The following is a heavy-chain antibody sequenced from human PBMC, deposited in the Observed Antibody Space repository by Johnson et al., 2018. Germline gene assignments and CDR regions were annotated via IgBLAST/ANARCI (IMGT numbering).Heavy chain of an antibody. J-gene: IGHJ6*02. Sequence: QVQLVQSGGGVVQXGRSLRLSCAASGFTFSSYGMHWVRQAPGKGLEWVAVIWYDGSNKYYADSVKGRFTLSRDNSKNTQYLQMNSLRAEDTAVYCWAREQVVTANPFHSYYGMDVWGQGTTVTVSS. V-gene: IGHV3-33*01. CDR3: AREQVVTANPFHSYYGMDV. CDR2: IWYDGSNK. CDR1: GFTFSSYG. D-gene: IGHD2-21*02.